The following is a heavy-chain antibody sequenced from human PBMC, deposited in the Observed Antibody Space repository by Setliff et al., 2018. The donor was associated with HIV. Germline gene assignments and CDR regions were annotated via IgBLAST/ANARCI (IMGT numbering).Heavy chain of an antibody. J-gene: IGHJ5*02. D-gene: IGHD2-2*01. Sequence: PSETLSLTCAVSGGSIISGGYSWTWIRQPPGKGLEWIAYIFHSGRIYYNPTLKSRVTMSVDTSKNQFSLKLSSVTAVDTAVYYGAKVGSSESLSADWFVPWGQGTLVTVSS. CDR3: AKVGSSESLSADWFVP. CDR1: GGSIISGGYS. CDR2: IFHSGRI. V-gene: IGHV4-30-2*01.